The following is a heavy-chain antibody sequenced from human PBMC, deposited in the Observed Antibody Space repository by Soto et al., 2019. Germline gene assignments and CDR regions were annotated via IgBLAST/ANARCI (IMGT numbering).Heavy chain of an antibody. CDR1: GGSISSYY. V-gene: IGHV4-59*01. Sequence: SETLSLTCTVSGGSISSYYWSWIRQPPGKGLEWIGYIYYSGSTNYNPSLKSRVTISVDTSKNQFSLKLSSVTAADTAVYYCARIGFPWSYVAYFDYWGQGTLVTVSS. CDR3: ARIGFPWSYVAYFDY. D-gene: IGHD1-26*01. CDR2: IYYSGST. J-gene: IGHJ4*02.